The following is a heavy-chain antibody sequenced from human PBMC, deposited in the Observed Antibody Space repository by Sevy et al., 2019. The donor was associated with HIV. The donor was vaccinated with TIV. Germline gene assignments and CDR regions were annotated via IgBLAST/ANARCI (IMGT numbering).Heavy chain of an antibody. CDR3: ARRGQLANSYYGVDV. D-gene: IGHD3-10*01. Sequence: SETLSLTCSVSGGSISGYYWSWIRQPPGKGLEWIGYIYRSGSTIYNPSLNSRVTISVDTAKTQFSLKLTSVTAADTAVYYCARRGQLANSYYGVDVWGQGTTVTVSS. J-gene: IGHJ6*02. V-gene: IGHV4-4*09. CDR2: IYRSGST. CDR1: GGSISGYY.